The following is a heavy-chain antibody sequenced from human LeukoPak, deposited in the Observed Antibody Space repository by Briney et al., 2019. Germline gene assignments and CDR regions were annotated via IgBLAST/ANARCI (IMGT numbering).Heavy chain of an antibody. V-gene: IGHV4-34*01. Sequence: SETLSLTCAVYGGSFSGYYWSWIRQPPGKGLEWIGEINHSGSTNYNPSLKSRVTISVDTSKNQFSLKLSSVTAADTAVYYCARGFPTKVGATLSPDMGPWGQGTLVTVSS. J-gene: IGHJ4*02. D-gene: IGHD1-26*01. CDR3: ARGFPTKVGATLSPDMGP. CDR2: INHSGST. CDR1: GGSFSGYY.